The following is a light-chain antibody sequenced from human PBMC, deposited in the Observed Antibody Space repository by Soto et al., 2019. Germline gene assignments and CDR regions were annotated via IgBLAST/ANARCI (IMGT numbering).Light chain of an antibody. CDR1: QSVSSN. Sequence: EIVMTQSPATLSVSPGERATLSCRASQSVSSNLAWYQQKPGQPPRLLIFGASTRATGTPARFSGSGSGTEFTLTISSLQSEDFAVYYCQQYIRWPLTFGGGTKVDI. CDR3: QQYIRWPLT. V-gene: IGKV3-15*01. J-gene: IGKJ4*01. CDR2: GAS.